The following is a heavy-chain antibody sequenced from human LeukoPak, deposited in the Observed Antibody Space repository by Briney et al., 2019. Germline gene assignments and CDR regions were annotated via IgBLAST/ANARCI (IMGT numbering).Heavy chain of an antibody. Sequence: SETLSLTCAVYGGSFSGYYWSWIRQPPGKGLEWIGEINHSGSTNYNPSLKSRVTISVDTSKNQFSLKLSSVTAADTAVYCCARGPRDFWSGYYTYYYGMDVWGQGTTVTVSS. CDR3: ARGPRDFWSGYYTYYYGMDV. J-gene: IGHJ6*02. V-gene: IGHV4-34*01. D-gene: IGHD3-3*01. CDR2: INHSGST. CDR1: GGSFSGYY.